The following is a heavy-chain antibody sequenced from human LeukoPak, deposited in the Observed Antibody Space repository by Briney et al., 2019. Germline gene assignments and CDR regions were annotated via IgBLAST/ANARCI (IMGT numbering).Heavy chain of an antibody. Sequence: SETLSLTCTVSGGSISIYYWSWIRQPPGKGLEWLGYVYNSGSTDYIPSLKSRVTISADTSKNQFSLKLSSVTAADTAVYYCVRDRELFYWGQGTLVTVSS. J-gene: IGHJ4*02. D-gene: IGHD1-7*01. CDR3: VRDRELFY. CDR2: VYNSGST. V-gene: IGHV4-59*01. CDR1: GGSISIYY.